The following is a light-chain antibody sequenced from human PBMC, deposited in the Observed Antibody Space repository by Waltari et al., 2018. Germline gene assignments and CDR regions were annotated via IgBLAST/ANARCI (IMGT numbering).Light chain of an antibody. Sequence: DVVMTQSPLSLPVTLGQPATISCRSSQSLVYIDGNTYLHWFQQRPGQSPRRQIYMGSNRASGVPDRFSGSGSGTDFTLKISGVEAEDVGVYFCMQGAHWPWTFGQGTKVEIK. CDR3: MQGAHWPWT. CDR1: QSLVYIDGNTY. V-gene: IGKV2-30*01. CDR2: MGS. J-gene: IGKJ1*01.